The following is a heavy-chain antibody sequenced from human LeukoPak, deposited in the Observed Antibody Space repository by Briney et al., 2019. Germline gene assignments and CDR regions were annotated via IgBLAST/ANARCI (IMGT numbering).Heavy chain of an antibody. J-gene: IGHJ4*02. CDR1: GYTFTSYG. D-gene: IGHD2-2*01. Sequence: ASVKVSCKASGYTFTSYGISWVRQAPGQGLEWMGWISAYNGNTNYAQKLQGRVTMTTDTSTSTAYMELRSLRSDDTAVYYCARYCSSTSCYDYFDYWGQGTLVTVSS. V-gene: IGHV1-18*01. CDR2: ISAYNGNT. CDR3: ARYCSSTSCYDYFDY.